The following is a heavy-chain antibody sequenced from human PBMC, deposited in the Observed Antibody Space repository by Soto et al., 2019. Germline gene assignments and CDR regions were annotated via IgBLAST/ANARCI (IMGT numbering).Heavy chain of an antibody. J-gene: IGHJ4*02. CDR1: GFTFSHHS. CDR3: VKVSGYCTGGSCFSYFDY. V-gene: IGHV3-64D*06. CDR2: ISGSGGNI. Sequence: GGSLRLSCSGSGFTFSHHSLYWVRQPPGKGLQCVSSISGSGGNIYYAESVKGRFTISRDNSKNTLYLQMTSLSSEDSAVYYCVKVSGYCTGGSCFSYFDYWGQXTPVTVSS. D-gene: IGHD2-15*01.